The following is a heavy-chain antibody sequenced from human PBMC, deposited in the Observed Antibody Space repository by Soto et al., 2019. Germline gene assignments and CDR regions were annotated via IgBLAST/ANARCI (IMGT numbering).Heavy chain of an antibody. CDR1: AFTFSTYA. CDR2: ISGSGGST. CDR3: ARCGFPTWWFDP. Sequence: EVQLLESGGGLVQPGGSLRLSCAASAFTFSTYAMSWVRQAPGKGLEWVSAISGSGGSTYYADSVKGRFTLSRDNSKNTLYLQMTSLRAEDTAVYYCARCGFPTWWFDPWGQGTLVTVSS. J-gene: IGHJ5*02. V-gene: IGHV3-23*01.